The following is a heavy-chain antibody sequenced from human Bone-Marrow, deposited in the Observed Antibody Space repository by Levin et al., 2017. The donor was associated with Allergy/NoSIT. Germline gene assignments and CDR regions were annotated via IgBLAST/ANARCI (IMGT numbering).Heavy chain of an antibody. Sequence: GGSLRLSCTGSGFTFNDYAMNWVRQAPGKGLEWVSVISAGFGSSTYYADSVKGRFIISRDRSKNTVYLQMKSLRADDTAVYYCTKDICPSSSCWYGSMDVWGQGTTVTVSS. CDR1: GFTFNDYA. D-gene: IGHD2-2*01. CDR2: ISAGFGSST. CDR3: TKDICPSSSCWYGSMDV. J-gene: IGHJ6*02. V-gene: IGHV3-23*01.